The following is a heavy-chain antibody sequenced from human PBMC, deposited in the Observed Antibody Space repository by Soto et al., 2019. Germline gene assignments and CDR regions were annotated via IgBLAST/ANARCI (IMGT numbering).Heavy chain of an antibody. V-gene: IGHV3-15*01. J-gene: IGHJ3*02. CDR2: IKSKTDGGTT. Sequence: GGSLRLSCAASGFTFSNAWMSWVRQAPGKGLEWVGRIKSKTDGGTTDYAAPVKGRFTISRDDSKNTLYLQMNSLKTEDTAVDYCTTLTYGDYSYAFDIWGQGTMVTVSS. CDR3: TTLTYGDYSYAFDI. CDR1: GFTFSNAW. D-gene: IGHD4-17*01.